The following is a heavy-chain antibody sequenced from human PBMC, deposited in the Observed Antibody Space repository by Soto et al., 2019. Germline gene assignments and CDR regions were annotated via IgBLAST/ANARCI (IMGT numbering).Heavy chain of an antibody. Sequence: GGSLRLSCAASGFTFGASALQWVRQASGKGLEWLGRIGSKGETYATTYAASVKGRFTISRDDSKKTAYLQMNSLRAEDTAVYYCAKSPGESYAYYFDSWGQGTLVTVSS. V-gene: IGHV3-73*01. J-gene: IGHJ4*02. CDR1: GFTFGASA. CDR2: IGSKGETYAT. CDR3: AKSPGESYAYYFDS. D-gene: IGHD3-16*01.